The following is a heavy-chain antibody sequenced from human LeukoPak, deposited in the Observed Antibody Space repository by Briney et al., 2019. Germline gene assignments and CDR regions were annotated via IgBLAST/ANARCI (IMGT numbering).Heavy chain of an antibody. D-gene: IGHD3-16*01. J-gene: IGHJ4*02. V-gene: IGHV4-34*01. CDR2: SNQSGST. CDR1: NGSFSGYY. Sequence: SETLSLTCTVYNGSFSGYYWSWIRQPPGKGLEWIGESNQSGSTSYNPSLKSRVTISVDTSKDQFSLRLISVTAADTAVYYCATSSGRYVGLYDYWGQGTLVTVSS. CDR3: ATSSGRYVGLYDY.